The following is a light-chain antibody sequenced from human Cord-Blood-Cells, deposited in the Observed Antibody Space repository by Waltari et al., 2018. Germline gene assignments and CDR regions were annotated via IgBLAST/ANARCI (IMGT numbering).Light chain of an antibody. CDR3: QQSYSTPR. CDR2: AAS. Sequence: DIQMTQSPSSLSASVGDRVTITCRASQSISSYLNWYQQKPGKAPKLLIYAASSLQSGVPSMFSGSGSGTYFTLTISSLQPEDVATYYCQQSYSTPRFGQGTKVEIK. CDR1: QSISSY. V-gene: IGKV1-39*01. J-gene: IGKJ1*01.